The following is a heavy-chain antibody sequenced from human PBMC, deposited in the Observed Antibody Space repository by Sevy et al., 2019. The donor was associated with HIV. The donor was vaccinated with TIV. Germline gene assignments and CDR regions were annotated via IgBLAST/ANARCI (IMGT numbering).Heavy chain of an antibody. CDR3: ARGSGYSRLYYFDY. CDR1: GFTFSNYW. D-gene: IGHD3-22*01. Sequence: GGSLRLSCAASGFTFSNYWMCWVRQAPGEGLEWVASIKQDGREKHYVDSVKGRFTVSRDNANNSLYLQVNSLRAEDTAVYYCARGSGYSRLYYFDYWGQGTLVTVSS. CDR2: IKQDGREK. J-gene: IGHJ4*02. V-gene: IGHV3-7*01.